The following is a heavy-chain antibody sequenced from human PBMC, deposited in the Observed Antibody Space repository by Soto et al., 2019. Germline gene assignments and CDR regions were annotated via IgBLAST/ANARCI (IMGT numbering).Heavy chain of an antibody. CDR1: GFTFSSYA. V-gene: IGHV3-23*01. CDR3: ARGYDFWSGANWFDP. D-gene: IGHD3-3*01. Sequence: GGSLRLSCAASGFTFSSYAMSWVRQAPGKGLEWVSAISGSGGSTYYADSVKGRFTISRDNSKNTLYLQMNSLRAEDTAVYYCARGYDFWSGANWFDPRGQGTLVTVSS. CDR2: ISGSGGST. J-gene: IGHJ5*02.